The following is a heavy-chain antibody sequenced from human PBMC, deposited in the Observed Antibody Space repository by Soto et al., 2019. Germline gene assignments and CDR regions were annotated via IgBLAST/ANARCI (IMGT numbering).Heavy chain of an antibody. J-gene: IGHJ4*02. CDR3: ARAASFYYDSSGSFIDY. Sequence: SETLSLTCTVSGGSISSGGYYWSWIRQHPGKGLEWIGYIYYSGSTYYNPSLKSRVTISVDTSKNQFSLKLSSVTAADTAVYYCARAASFYYDSSGSFIDYWGQGTLVTVSS. V-gene: IGHV4-31*03. CDR1: GGSISSGGYY. D-gene: IGHD3-22*01. CDR2: IYYSGST.